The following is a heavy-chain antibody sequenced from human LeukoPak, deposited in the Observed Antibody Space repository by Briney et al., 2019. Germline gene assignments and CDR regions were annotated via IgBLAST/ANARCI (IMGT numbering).Heavy chain of an antibody. J-gene: IGHJ4*02. V-gene: IGHV3-30*02. CDR3: AKDGSWSCTD. CDR1: GFTFSSSA. D-gene: IGHD2-8*02. Sequence: GGSLRLSCGASGFTFSSSAMHWVRQGPGKGLEWVAHIAHHGNNKYYADSVKGRFTISRDNSKGSLYLQMNSLRADDTAVYYCAKDGSWSCTDWGQGTLVRVSS. CDR2: IAHHGNNK.